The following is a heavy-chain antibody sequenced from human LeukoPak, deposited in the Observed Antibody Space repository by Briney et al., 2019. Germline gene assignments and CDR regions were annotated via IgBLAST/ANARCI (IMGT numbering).Heavy chain of an antibody. CDR2: IDTAGRST. V-gene: IGHV3-74*01. CDR1: GFTFSNYW. Sequence: GGSLRLSCAASGFTFSNYWMHWVRQAPGKGLVWVSRIDTAGRSTSYVDSVKGRFTMSRDNAKNSLYLQMNSLRAEDTAVYYCARPVVAATTPDTFDIWGQGTMVTVSS. J-gene: IGHJ3*02. CDR3: ARPVVAATTPDTFDI. D-gene: IGHD2-15*01.